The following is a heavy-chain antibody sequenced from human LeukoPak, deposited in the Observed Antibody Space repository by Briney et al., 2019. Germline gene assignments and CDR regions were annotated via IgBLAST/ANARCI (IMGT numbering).Heavy chain of an antibody. V-gene: IGHV1-69*04. CDR3: ARVPHYYDSSGYYPFDY. CDR1: GGTFSSYA. CDR2: IIPIFGIA. Sequence: SVKASCKASGGTFSSYAISWVRQAPGQGLEWMGRIIPIFGIANYAQKFQGRVTITADKSTSTAYMELSSLRSEDTAVYYCARVPHYYDSSGYYPFDYWGQGTLVTVSS. D-gene: IGHD3-22*01. J-gene: IGHJ4*02.